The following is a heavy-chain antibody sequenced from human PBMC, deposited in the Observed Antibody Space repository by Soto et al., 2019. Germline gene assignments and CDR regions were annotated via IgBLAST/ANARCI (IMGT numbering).Heavy chain of an antibody. J-gene: IGHJ6*02. D-gene: IGHD3-3*01. Sequence: PGGSLRLSCAASGFTFSSYSMNWVRQAPGKGLEWVSYISSSSSTIYYADSVKGRFTISRDNAKNSLYLQMNSLRDEDTAVYYCACTIFGVVLDYYYGMDVWGQGTTVTVSS. CDR1: GFTFSSYS. V-gene: IGHV3-48*02. CDR2: ISSSSSTI. CDR3: ACTIFGVVLDYYYGMDV.